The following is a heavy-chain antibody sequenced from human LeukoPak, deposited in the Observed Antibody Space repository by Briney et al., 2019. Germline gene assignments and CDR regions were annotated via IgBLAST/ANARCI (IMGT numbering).Heavy chain of an antibody. CDR3: ARPTSYCNGGSCYHYDAFDI. CDR1: GFTFSSYW. Sequence: GGSLRLSCAASGFTFSSYWMHWVRQAPGKGLVWVSRINSDGSSTSYADSVKGRFTISRDNAKNTLYLQMNSLRAEDTAVYYCARPTSYCNGGSCYHYDAFDIWGQGTMVTVSS. D-gene: IGHD2-15*01. CDR2: INSDGSST. V-gene: IGHV3-74*01. J-gene: IGHJ3*02.